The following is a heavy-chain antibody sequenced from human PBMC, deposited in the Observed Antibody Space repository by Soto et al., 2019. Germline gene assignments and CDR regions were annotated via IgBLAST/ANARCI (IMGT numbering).Heavy chain of an antibody. J-gene: IGHJ5*02. D-gene: IGHD2-21*01. CDR2: IHYSGTS. CDR3: ARHWIAGSSIP. Sequence: LSLTCSVSGDSISRSSQYWGWIRQPPGKGLEWIGSIHYSGTSYYNPSLKSRVTIFVDTSKNQLSLKLSSVTAADTALYYCARHWIAGSSIPWGQGTLVTVSS. CDR1: GDSISRSSQY. V-gene: IGHV4-39*01.